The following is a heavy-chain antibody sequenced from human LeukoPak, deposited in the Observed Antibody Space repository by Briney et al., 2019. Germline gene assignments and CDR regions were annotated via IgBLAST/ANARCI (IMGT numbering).Heavy chain of an antibody. CDR3: AKGGRTLVPAAIFFDY. D-gene: IGHD2-2*02. CDR1: GFTFDDYA. Sequence: GGSLRLSCAASGFTFDDYAMHWVRQAPGKGLEWVSGISWNSGSIGYADSVKGRFTISRDNAKNSLYLQMNSLRAEDTALYYCAKGGRTLVPAAIFFDYWGQGTLVTVSS. J-gene: IGHJ4*02. V-gene: IGHV3-9*01. CDR2: ISWNSGSI.